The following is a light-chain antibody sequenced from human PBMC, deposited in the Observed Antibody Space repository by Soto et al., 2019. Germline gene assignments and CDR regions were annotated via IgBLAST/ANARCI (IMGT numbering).Light chain of an antibody. CDR1: QSVSTG. Sequence: DIQMTQSPSTLSASVGDRVTITCRASQSVSTGLAWYQQKPGTAPKLLIYGASSLDSGVPSRFSGSGSGTELTLTISSLQPDDVATYYCQQYATYSAGLTFGGGTKVEIK. CDR2: GAS. J-gene: IGKJ4*01. V-gene: IGKV1-5*01. CDR3: QQYATYSAGLT.